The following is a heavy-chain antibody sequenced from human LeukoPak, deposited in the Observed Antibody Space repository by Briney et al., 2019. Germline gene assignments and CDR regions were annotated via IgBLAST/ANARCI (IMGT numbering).Heavy chain of an antibody. Sequence: PGGSLRLSCAASGFSFNDHAMYWVRQAPGKGLEWVSGINWNGDNIGYADSVRGRFTISRDDAKNSLFLQMNSLRVEDTALYYCARASYYYDTTGLGAVDIWGQGTIVTVSS. J-gene: IGHJ3*02. D-gene: IGHD3-22*01. CDR3: ARASYYYDTTGLGAVDI. CDR1: GFSFNDHA. V-gene: IGHV3-9*01. CDR2: INWNGDNI.